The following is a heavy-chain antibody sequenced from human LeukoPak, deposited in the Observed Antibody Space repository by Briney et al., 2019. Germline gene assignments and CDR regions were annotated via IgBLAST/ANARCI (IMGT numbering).Heavy chain of an antibody. CDR3: ARGSSSNSWYFDY. V-gene: IGHV6-1*01. D-gene: IGHD6-13*01. Sequence: SQTLSHTCAISGDSVSSNSATWTWIRQSPSRGLEWLGRTYYRSKWYNDYAVSVKSRIIINPDTSKNQFSLQLNSVTPEDTAVYYCARGSSSNSWYFDYWGQGTLVTVSS. CDR2: TYYRSKWYN. J-gene: IGHJ4*02. CDR1: GDSVSSNSAT.